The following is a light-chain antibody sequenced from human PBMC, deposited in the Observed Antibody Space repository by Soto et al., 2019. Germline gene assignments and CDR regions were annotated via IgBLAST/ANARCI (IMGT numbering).Light chain of an antibody. CDR2: GAS. J-gene: IGKJ1*01. V-gene: IGKV3-20*01. CDR1: QSVTSNF. Sequence: EIVLTQSPGTLSSSPGERVTLSCRASQSVTSNFLAWYQHKPGRAPRLLIYGASSRATGIPDRFSGSGSGTDFTLTISRLEPEDFAVYYCQQYGSSPTFGQGTSVE. CDR3: QQYGSSPT.